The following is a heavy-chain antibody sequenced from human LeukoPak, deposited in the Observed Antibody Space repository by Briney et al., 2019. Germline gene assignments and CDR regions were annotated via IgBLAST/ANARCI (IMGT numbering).Heavy chain of an antibody. CDR2: IKDKTDGGPT. D-gene: IGHD3-10*01. J-gene: IGHJ4*02. V-gene: IGHV3-15*01. Sequence: PGGSLRLSCAASGFTFSNAWMSWVRQAPGKGLEWVGRIKDKTDGGPTDYAAPVKGRFTISRDNSKNTLYLQMNSLRAEDTALYFCAKKGGSGSSYNAYDYWGPGTLVTVSS. CDR3: AKKGGSGSSYNAYDY. CDR1: GFTFSNAW.